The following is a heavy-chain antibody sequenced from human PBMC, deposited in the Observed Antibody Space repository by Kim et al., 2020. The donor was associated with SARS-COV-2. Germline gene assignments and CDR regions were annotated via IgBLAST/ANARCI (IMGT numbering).Heavy chain of an antibody. V-gene: IGHV3-48*03. CDR3: ARGGDLGYYDFWSGYYKGPFDY. CDR2: ISSSGSTI. Sequence: GGSLRLSCAASGFTFSSYEMNWVRQAPGKGLEWVSYISSSGSTIYYADSVKGRFTISRDNAKNSLYLQMNSLRAEDTAVYYCARGGDLGYYDFWSGYYKGPFDYWGQGTLVTVSS. CDR1: GFTFSSYE. J-gene: IGHJ4*02. D-gene: IGHD3-3*01.